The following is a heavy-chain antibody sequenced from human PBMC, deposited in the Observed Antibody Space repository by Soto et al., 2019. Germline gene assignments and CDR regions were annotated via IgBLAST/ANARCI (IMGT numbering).Heavy chain of an antibody. CDR1: GGSISSYY. D-gene: IGHD6-6*01. CDR3: ARDRARLRRNYHYVMDF. V-gene: IGHV4-59*01. Sequence: SETLSLTCTVSGGSISSYYWSWIRQPPGKGLEWIGYIYYSGSTNYNPSLKSRVTISVDTSKNQFSLKLSSVTAADTAVYYCARDRARLRRNYHYVMDFWGQGSTVIVSS. J-gene: IGHJ6*02. CDR2: IYYSGST.